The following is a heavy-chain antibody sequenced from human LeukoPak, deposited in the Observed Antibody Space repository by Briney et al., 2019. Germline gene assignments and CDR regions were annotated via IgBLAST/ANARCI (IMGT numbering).Heavy chain of an antibody. Sequence: SETLSLTCAVYGGSFSGYYWSWIRQPPGKGLEWIGEINHSGSTNYNPSLKSRVTISVDTSKNQFSLKLSSVTAADTAVYYCARDHGMTTVTTDAFDIWGQGTMVTVSS. CDR3: ARDHGMTTVTTDAFDI. V-gene: IGHV4-34*01. J-gene: IGHJ3*02. CDR1: GGSFSGYY. D-gene: IGHD4-17*01. CDR2: INHSGST.